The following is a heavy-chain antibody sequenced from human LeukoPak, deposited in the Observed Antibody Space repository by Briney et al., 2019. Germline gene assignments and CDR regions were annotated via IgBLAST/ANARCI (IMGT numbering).Heavy chain of an antibody. CDR1: GSDFSDYY. CDR2: ISNRGRNT. D-gene: IGHD3-10*01. Sequence: GGSLRLSCAASGSDFSDYYMSWIRQTPGKGLEWVAYISNRGRNTHYADSVRGRFTVSRDNSNNSLYLQMNSLRADDTAVYYCARRFGDWGQGTLVTVSS. V-gene: IGHV3-11*01. J-gene: IGHJ1*01. CDR3: ARRFGD.